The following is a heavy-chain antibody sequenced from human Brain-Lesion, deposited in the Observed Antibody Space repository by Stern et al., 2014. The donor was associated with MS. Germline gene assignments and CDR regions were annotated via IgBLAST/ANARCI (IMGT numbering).Heavy chain of an antibody. D-gene: IGHD2-15*01. J-gene: IGHJ5*02. CDR2: IYYSGDT. CDR1: GGSVSSTSYA. CDR3: AGEEDIRYCSGGSCTGNWFDP. V-gene: IGHV4-39*01. Sequence: QVQLQESGPGLVKPSETLSLTCTVAGGSVSSTSYAWAWIRQPPGKGLEWIGTIYYSGDTYYSPSLKSRLTISLDTSQNQFYLQLRSVTAADTAVYYCAGEEDIRYCSGGSCTGNWFDPWGQGTLVTVSS.